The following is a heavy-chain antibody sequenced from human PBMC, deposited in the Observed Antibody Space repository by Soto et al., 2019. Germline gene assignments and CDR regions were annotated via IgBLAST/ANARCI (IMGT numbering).Heavy chain of an antibody. CDR2: IDPSDSYT. V-gene: IGHV5-10-1*01. J-gene: IGHJ6*02. CDR3: ARREGTKSYYYYGMDV. D-gene: IGHD2-8*01. CDR1: GYSFTSYW. Sequence: GESLKISCKGSGYSFTSYWISWVRQMPGKGLEWMGRIDPSDSYTNYSPSFQGHVTISADKSISTAYLQWSSLKASDTAMYYCARREGTKSYYYYGMDVWGQGTTVTVSS.